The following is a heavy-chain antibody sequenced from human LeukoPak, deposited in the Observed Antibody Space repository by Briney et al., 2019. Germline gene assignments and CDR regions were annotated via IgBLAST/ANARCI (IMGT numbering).Heavy chain of an antibody. CDR2: ISSSSSTI. V-gene: IGHV3-48*04. CDR1: GFTFSSYS. Sequence: PGGSLRLSCAASGFTFSSYSMNWVRQAPGKGLEWVSYISSSSSTIYYADSVKGRFTISRDNAKNTLYLQMNSLRAEDTAVYYCKSGIVATIGDYWGQGTLVTASS. J-gene: IGHJ4*02. D-gene: IGHD5-12*01. CDR3: KSGIVATIGDY.